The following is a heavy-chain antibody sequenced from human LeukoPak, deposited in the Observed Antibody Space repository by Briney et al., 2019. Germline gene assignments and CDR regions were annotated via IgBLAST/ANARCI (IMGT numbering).Heavy chain of an antibody. CDR1: GFTFSSYG. V-gene: IGHV3-30*18. Sequence: GRSLRLSCAASGFTFSSYGMHWVRQAPGKGLEWVAVISYDGSNKYYADSVKGRFTISRDNSKNTLYLQMNSLRAEDTAVYYCAKDPGDGYNSWGQGTLVTVSS. J-gene: IGHJ5*02. D-gene: IGHD5-24*01. CDR2: ISYDGSNK. CDR3: AKDPGDGYNS.